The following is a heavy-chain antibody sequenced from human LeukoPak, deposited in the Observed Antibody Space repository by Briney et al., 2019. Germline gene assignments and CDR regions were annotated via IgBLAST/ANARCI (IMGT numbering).Heavy chain of an antibody. CDR1: GFTFSSYA. D-gene: IGHD3-3*01. V-gene: IGHV3-48*04. Sequence: GGSLRLSCAASGFTFSSYAMSWVRQAPGKGLEWVSHISGGGSMAYYVDSVKGRFTISRDNSKNLLYLQMNSLRAEDTAVYYCASHLYFDFWSDRWGQGTTVTVSS. CDR3: ASHLYFDFWSDR. J-gene: IGHJ6*02. CDR2: ISGGGSMA.